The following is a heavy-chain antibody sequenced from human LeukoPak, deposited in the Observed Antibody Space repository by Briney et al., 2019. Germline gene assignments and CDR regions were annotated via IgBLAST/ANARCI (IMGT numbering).Heavy chain of an antibody. CDR3: ARGPADSSGWPYYFDY. J-gene: IGHJ4*02. D-gene: IGHD6-19*01. CDR1: GGSISSYY. CDR2: IYYSGST. V-gene: IGHV4-59*01. Sequence: PSETLSLTCTVSGGSISSYYWNWIRQPPGKGLEWIGYIYYSGSTNYNPSLKSRVTISLLTSKTQFSLRLSSVTAADTAVYYCARGPADSSGWPYYFDYWGQGTLVTVSS.